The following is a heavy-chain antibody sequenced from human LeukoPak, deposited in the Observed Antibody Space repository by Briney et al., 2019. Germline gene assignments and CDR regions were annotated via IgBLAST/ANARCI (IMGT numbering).Heavy chain of an antibody. D-gene: IGHD3-10*01. CDR3: TTATMVRGVLIDY. J-gene: IGHJ4*02. Sequence: PGGSLRLSCAASGFTFSNAWMSWIRQAPGKGLDWLCPIKSKTDGGTTDYAPPVKGRFTISRDDSKNTLYMQMNRLKTEDTAVYYCTTATMVRGVLIDYWGQGTLVTVSS. CDR1: GFTFSNAW. CDR2: IKSKTDGGTT. V-gene: IGHV3-15*01.